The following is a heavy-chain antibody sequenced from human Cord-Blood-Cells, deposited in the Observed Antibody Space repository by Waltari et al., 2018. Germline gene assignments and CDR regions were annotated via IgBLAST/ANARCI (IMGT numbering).Heavy chain of an antibody. D-gene: IGHD3-3*01. CDR3: ARVESPTYYDFWSGYRPLDY. CDR2: ISAYNGNT. CDR1: GYTFTSYG. Sequence: QVQLVQSGAEVKKPGASVKVSCKASGYTFTSYGLSWVRQAPGQGLEWMGWISAYNGNTNYAQKLQGRVTMTTDTSTSTAYMELRSLRSDDTAVYYCARVESPTYYDFWSGYRPLDYWGQGTLVTVSS. J-gene: IGHJ4*02. V-gene: IGHV1-18*04.